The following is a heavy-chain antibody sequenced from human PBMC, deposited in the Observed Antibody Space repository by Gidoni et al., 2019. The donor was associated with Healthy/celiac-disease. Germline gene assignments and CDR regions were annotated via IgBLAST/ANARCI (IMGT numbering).Heavy chain of an antibody. D-gene: IGHD2-15*01. CDR3: ASEHCSGGSCYSRPWYFDL. Sequence: QLQLQESGPGLVKPSETLSLTCTVSGCSISSSSYYWGWIRQPPGKGLEWIGSIYYSGSTYYNPSLKSRVTISVDTSKNQFSLKLSSVTAAETAVYYCASEHCSGGSCYSRPWYFDLWGRGTLVTVSS. CDR2: IYYSGST. V-gene: IGHV4-39*01. J-gene: IGHJ2*01. CDR1: GCSISSSSYY.